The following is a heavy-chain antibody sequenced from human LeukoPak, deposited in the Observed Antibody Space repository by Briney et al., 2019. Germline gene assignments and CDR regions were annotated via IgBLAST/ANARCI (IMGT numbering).Heavy chain of an antibody. Sequence: PGGSLRLSCAPSGFIVSSNYMSWVRQAPGKGLEWVSVIYGDGTTYYADSVKGRFTISRHNSKNTLYLQMNSLRAEDTAVYYCARAMIVVVISDAFDIWGQGTMVTVSS. CDR1: GFIVSSNY. CDR3: ARAMIVVVISDAFDI. V-gene: IGHV3-53*01. J-gene: IGHJ3*02. D-gene: IGHD3-22*01. CDR2: IYGDGTT.